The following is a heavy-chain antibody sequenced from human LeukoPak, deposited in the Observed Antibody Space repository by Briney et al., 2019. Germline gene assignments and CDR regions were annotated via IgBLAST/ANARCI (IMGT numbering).Heavy chain of an antibody. J-gene: IGHJ6*03. V-gene: IGHV4-4*07. CDR1: GGSISSYY. Sequence: SETLSLTCTVSGGSISSYYWSWIRQPAGKGLEWIGRIYSSGSTNYNPSLKSRVTMSIDTSKNQFSLKLSSATAADTAVYYCASIAASDYQGYYYMDVWGKGTTVTVSS. CDR2: IYSSGST. CDR3: ASIAASDYQGYYYMDV. D-gene: IGHD6-25*01.